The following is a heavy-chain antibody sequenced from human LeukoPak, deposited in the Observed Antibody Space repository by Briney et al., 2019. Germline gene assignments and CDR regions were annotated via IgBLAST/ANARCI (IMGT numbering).Heavy chain of an antibody. CDR2: IYYSGST. J-gene: IGHJ4*02. V-gene: IGHV4-59*12. CDR3: ARVGDYALKD. CDR1: GGSISSYY. D-gene: IGHD3-16*01. Sequence: SETLSLTCTVSGGSISSYYWSWIRRPPGKGLEWIGYIYYSGSTNYNPSLKSRVTISVDTSKNQFSLRLSSVTAADTAVHYCARVGDYALKDWGQGTLVTVSS.